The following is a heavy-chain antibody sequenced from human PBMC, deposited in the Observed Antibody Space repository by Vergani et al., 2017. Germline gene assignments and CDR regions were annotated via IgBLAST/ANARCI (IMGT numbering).Heavy chain of an antibody. CDR1: GGSISSYY. CDR2: IYYSGST. Sequence: QVQLQESGPGLVKPSETLSLTCTVSGGSISSYYWSWIRQPPGKGLEWLGYIYYSGSTSYNPSLKSRVTISVDTSKSHFSLNLSSVTAADTAVYYCARGYGDYYYYGVDVWGQGTTVTVSS. CDR3: ARGYGDYYYYGVDV. V-gene: IGHV4-59*01. J-gene: IGHJ6*02. D-gene: IGHD4-17*01.